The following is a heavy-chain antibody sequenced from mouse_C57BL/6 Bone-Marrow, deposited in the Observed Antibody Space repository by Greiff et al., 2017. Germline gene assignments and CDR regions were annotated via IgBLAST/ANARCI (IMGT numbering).Heavy chain of an antibody. Sequence: EVQLQQSGAELVRPGASVKLSCTASGFNIKDDYMHWVKQRPEQGLEWIGWIDPENGDTAYASKFQGKATITADTSSNTAYLQLSSLTSEDTAVYYCTTGSSYTWFAYWGQGTLVTVSA. CDR2: IDPENGDT. V-gene: IGHV14-4*01. CDR3: TTGSSYTWFAY. D-gene: IGHD1-1*01. J-gene: IGHJ3*01. CDR1: GFNIKDDY.